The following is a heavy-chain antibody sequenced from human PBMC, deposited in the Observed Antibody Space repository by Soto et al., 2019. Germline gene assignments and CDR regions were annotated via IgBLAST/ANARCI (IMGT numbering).Heavy chain of an antibody. CDR2: ISAYNGNT. D-gene: IGHD6-13*01. Sequence: GASVKVSCKASGYTFTSYGISWVRQAPGQGLEWMGWISAYNGNTNYAQKLQGRVTMTTDTSTSTAYMELRSLRSDDTAVYYCARDVLAAAGKNYYYYGMDVWGQGTTVTVSS. J-gene: IGHJ6*02. CDR1: GYTFTSYG. CDR3: ARDVLAAAGKNYYYYGMDV. V-gene: IGHV1-18*01.